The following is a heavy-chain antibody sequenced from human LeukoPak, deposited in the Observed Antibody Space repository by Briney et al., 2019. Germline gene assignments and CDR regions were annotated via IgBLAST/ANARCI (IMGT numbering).Heavy chain of an antibody. Sequence: GGSLRLSCSASGFTFSSYAMHWVRQAPGKGLEYVSAISSNGGSTYYADSVKGRFTISRDNSKNTLYLQMSSLRAEDTAVYYCVKDVSRYSGYDSTFDYWGRGTLVTVSS. CDR3: VKDVSRYSGYDSTFDY. J-gene: IGHJ4*02. CDR2: ISSNGGST. D-gene: IGHD5-12*01. V-gene: IGHV3-64D*06. CDR1: GFTFSSYA.